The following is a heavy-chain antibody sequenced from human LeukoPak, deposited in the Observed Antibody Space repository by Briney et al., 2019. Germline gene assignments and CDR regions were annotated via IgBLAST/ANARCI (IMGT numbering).Heavy chain of an antibody. CDR2: IGATGVDR. Sequence: GGSLRLSCAASGFSFDIYAMGWVRQAPGKGLEWVSVIGATGVDRHYADTVRGRFDISRDNSENTLFLHMNTLRVEDTGIYCAKRVPYTGLHDWGQGTLVTVSS. D-gene: IGHD3-16*01. CDR3: AKRVPYTGLHD. CDR1: GFSFDIYA. V-gene: IGHV3-23*01. J-gene: IGHJ4*02.